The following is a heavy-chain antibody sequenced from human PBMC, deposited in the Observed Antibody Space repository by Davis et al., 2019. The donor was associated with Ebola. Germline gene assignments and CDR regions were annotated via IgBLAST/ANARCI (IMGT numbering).Heavy chain of an antibody. CDR1: GYTFTSYD. CDR2: MNPNSGNT. D-gene: IGHD6-19*01. Sequence: ASVKVSCKASGYTFTSYDVNWVRQATGQGLEWMGWMNPNSGNTGYAQKFQGRVTMTRNTSISTAYMELSSLRSEDTAVYYCATFKQWLVQGAYYYGMDVWGQGTTVTVSS. CDR3: ATFKQWLVQGAYYYGMDV. V-gene: IGHV1-8*01. J-gene: IGHJ6*02.